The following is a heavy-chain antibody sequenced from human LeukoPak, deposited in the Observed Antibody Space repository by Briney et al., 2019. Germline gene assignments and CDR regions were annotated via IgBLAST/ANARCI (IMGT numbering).Heavy chain of an antibody. CDR1: GFTFSDYY. V-gene: IGHV3-11*04. CDR3: ARDSSSWYPSHAFDI. Sequence: GGSLRLSCAASGFTFSDYYMSWIHQAPGKGLEWVSYISSSGSTIYYADSVKGRFTISRDNSKNTLYLQMNSLRAEDTAVYYCARDSSSWYPSHAFDIWGQGTMVTVSS. J-gene: IGHJ3*02. D-gene: IGHD6-13*01. CDR2: ISSSGSTI.